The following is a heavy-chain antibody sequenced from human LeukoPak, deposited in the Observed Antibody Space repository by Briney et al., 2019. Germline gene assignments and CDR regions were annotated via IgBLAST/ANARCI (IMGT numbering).Heavy chain of an antibody. CDR1: GFTFSGSA. V-gene: IGHV3-73*01. CDR3: TGQPPTMVVTPGY. J-gene: IGHJ4*02. Sequence: GGSLRLSCAASGFTFSGSAMHWVRQASGIGLEGVGRIRSKANSYATAYAASVKGRFTISRDDSKNTAYLQMNSLKTEDTAVYYCTGQPPTMVVTPGYWGQGTLVTVSS. CDR2: IRSKANSYAT. D-gene: IGHD4-23*01.